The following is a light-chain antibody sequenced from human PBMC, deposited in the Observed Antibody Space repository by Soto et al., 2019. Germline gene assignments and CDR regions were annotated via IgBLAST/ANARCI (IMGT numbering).Light chain of an antibody. CDR2: DAS. V-gene: IGKV3-11*01. CDR1: QSVSSY. CDR3: QQHSKRPFLN. J-gene: IGKJ4*01. Sequence: EIVLTQSPATLSLSPGERATLSCRASQSVSSYLAWYQQKPGQAPRLLIYDASNRATGIPARFSGSGSGTDFTLTISSLEPEDFAVDYSQQHSKRPFLNFGGGTKVEIK.